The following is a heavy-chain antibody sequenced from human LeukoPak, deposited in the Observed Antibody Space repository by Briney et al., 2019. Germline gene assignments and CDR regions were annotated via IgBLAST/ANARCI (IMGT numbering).Heavy chain of an antibody. CDR2: INPNNGGT. CDR3: ARAPSPTVTYFDY. D-gene: IGHD4-17*01. CDR1: GYTFSAYY. V-gene: IGHV1-2*02. Sequence: ASMKVSCKASGYTFSAYYMHWVRQAPGQGLEWMGWINPNNGGTKYAQKFQGRVTMTRDTSISTAYMELSRLRSDDTAVYYCARAPSPTVTYFDYWGQGTLVTVSS. J-gene: IGHJ4*02.